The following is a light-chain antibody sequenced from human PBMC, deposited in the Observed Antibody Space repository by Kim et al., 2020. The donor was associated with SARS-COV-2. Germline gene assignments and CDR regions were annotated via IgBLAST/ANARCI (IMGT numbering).Light chain of an antibody. CDR3: MQALQTET. J-gene: IGKJ3*01. CDR1: QSLLRSNGYNL. Sequence: ASISCRSSQSLLRSNGYNLVDWYPQKPGQSPQLLIYLGSNRAAGVPDRFSDSGSGTDFTLKISRVGAGDGGVYYCMQALQTETFGPGTKVDIK. CDR2: LGS. V-gene: IGKV2-28*01.